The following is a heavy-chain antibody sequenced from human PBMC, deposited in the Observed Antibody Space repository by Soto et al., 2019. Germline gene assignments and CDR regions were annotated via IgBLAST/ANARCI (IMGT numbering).Heavy chain of an antibody. CDR2: ISSSSSTI. CDR3: ARDVSKGRFLEWLLQFDAFDI. CDR1: GFTFSSYS. D-gene: IGHD3-3*01. J-gene: IGHJ3*02. Sequence: GGSLRLSCAASGFTFSSYSMNWVRQAPGKGLEWVSYISSSSSTIYYADSVKGRFTISRDNAKNSLYLQMNSLRDEDTAVYYCARDVSKGRFLEWLLQFDAFDIWGQGTMVTVSS. V-gene: IGHV3-48*02.